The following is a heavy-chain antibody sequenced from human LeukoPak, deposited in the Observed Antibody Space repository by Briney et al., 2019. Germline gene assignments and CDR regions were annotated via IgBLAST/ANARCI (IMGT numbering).Heavy chain of an antibody. CDR3: AREIGLIAVAGAYYYYAMDV. Sequence: SETLSLTCAVYGESFSDYYWTWIRQPPGKGLEWVGEINHSGSTNYNPSLKSRVTISVDTSKNQFSLKLSSVTAADTAVYLCAREIGLIAVAGAYYYYAMDVWGQGTTVTVSS. CDR1: GESFSDYY. CDR2: INHSGST. D-gene: IGHD6-19*01. J-gene: IGHJ6*02. V-gene: IGHV4-34*01.